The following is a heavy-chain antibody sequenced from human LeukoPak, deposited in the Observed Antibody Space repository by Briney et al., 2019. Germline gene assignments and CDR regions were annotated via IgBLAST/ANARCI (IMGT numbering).Heavy chain of an antibody. CDR2: IKSKTAGGTT. Sequence: GGSLRLSCVTSGLTFSHAWMNWVRQAPGKGLEWVGRIKSKTAGGTTEYTAPVKGRFIISRDDSRNTVYLRMNSLRTEDTAVYYCARGNSGYYRYEYFDYWGQGTLVTVSS. CDR1: GLTFSHAW. D-gene: IGHD3-22*01. CDR3: ARGNSGYYRYEYFDY. V-gene: IGHV3-15*07. J-gene: IGHJ4*02.